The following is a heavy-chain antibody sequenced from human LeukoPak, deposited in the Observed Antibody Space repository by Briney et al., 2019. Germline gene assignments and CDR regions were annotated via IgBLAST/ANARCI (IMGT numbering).Heavy chain of an antibody. V-gene: IGHV4-59*01. J-gene: IGHJ3*02. CDR2: IYYSGST. Sequence: SETLSLTCTVSGGSISSYYWSWIRQPPGKGLEWIGYIYYSGSTNYNPSLKSRVTISVDTSKNQCSLKLSSVTAADTAVYYCARDSDGWLDEDDAFDIWGQGTMVTVSS. CDR3: ARDSDGWLDEDDAFDI. D-gene: IGHD6-19*01. CDR1: GGSISSYY.